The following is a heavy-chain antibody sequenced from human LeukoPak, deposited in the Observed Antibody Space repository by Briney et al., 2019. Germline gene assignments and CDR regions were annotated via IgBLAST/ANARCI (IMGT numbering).Heavy chain of an antibody. Sequence: GGSLRLSCAASGFTFSSYSMNWVRQAPGKGLEWVSYITNSGNTIYYADSVKGRFTISRDNAKNSLYLQMNSLRAEDTAVYYCASMTTYCGGVCYFFDYWGQGTLVTVSS. V-gene: IGHV3-48*04. J-gene: IGHJ4*02. CDR3: ASMTTYCGGVCYFFDY. D-gene: IGHD2-21*02. CDR2: ITNSGNTI. CDR1: GFTFSSYS.